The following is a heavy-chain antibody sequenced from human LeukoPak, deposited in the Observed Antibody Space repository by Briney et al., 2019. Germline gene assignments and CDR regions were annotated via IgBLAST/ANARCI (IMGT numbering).Heavy chain of an antibody. CDR1: GFTFRIYG. V-gene: IGHV3-48*04. CDR3: ARATRNGYDY. Sequence: GGSLRLSCAASGFTFRIYGMNWVRQAPGKGPEWVSYIAHDSTTIYYADSVRGRFTKSRDNARNSLFLQMNSLRPEDTAMYYCARATRNGYDYWGPGTLVTVSS. CDR2: IAHDSTTI. D-gene: IGHD5-24*01. J-gene: IGHJ4*02.